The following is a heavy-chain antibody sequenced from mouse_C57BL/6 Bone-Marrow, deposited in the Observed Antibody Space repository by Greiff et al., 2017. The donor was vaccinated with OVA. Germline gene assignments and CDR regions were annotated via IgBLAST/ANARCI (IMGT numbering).Heavy chain of an antibody. CDR1: GYTFTSYW. J-gene: IGHJ2*01. V-gene: IGHV1-59*01. CDR2: IDPSDSYT. CDR3: ARPDYYGSSYSYYFDY. Sequence: QVQLKQPGAELVRPGTSVKLSCKASGYTFTSYWMHWVKQRPGQGLEWIGVIDPSDSYTNYNQKFKGKATLTVDTSSSTAYMQLSSLTSEDSAVYYCARPDYYGSSYSYYFDYWGQGTTLTVSS. D-gene: IGHD1-1*01.